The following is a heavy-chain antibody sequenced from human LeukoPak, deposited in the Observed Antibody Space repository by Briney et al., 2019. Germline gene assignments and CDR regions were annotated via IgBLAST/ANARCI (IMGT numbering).Heavy chain of an antibody. Sequence: GESLQISCKGSGYSFTSYWIGWVRQMPGKGLEWMGIIYPGDSDTRYSPSFQGQVTISADKSISTAYLQWSSLKASDTAIYYCARLYILTGYPQYFDYWGQGTLVTVSS. D-gene: IGHD3-9*01. J-gene: IGHJ4*02. CDR3: ARLYILTGYPQYFDY. V-gene: IGHV5-51*01. CDR1: GYSFTSYW. CDR2: IYPGDSDT.